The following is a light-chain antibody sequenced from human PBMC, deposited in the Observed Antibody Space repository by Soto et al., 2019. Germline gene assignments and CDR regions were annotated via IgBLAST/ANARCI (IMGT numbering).Light chain of an antibody. CDR1: QSVSSN. Sequence: EIVMTQSPATLSVSPGERATLSCRVSQSVSSNLAWYQQKPGQAPRLLIYGASTRATGIPARFSGSGSGTEFTLTISSLQSEDFAVYYCQQYNNWPPGPWTFGQGTKVEIK. CDR2: GAS. J-gene: IGKJ1*01. V-gene: IGKV3-15*01. CDR3: QQYNNWPPGPWT.